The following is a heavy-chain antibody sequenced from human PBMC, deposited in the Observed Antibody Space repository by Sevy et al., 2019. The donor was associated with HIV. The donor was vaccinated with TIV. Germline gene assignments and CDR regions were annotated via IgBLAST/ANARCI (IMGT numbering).Heavy chain of an antibody. CDR2: IRSATDGGTT. D-gene: IGHD4-17*01. J-gene: IGHJ4*02. Sequence: GGSLRLSCVASAFTFSNDWMTWVRQAPGKGLEWVGHIRSATDGGTTDYAAPVKGRFTISRDNAKNSLYLQMNSLRAEDTAVYYCARDPATTVVTLDYWGQGTLVTVSS. V-gene: IGHV3-15*07. CDR3: ARDPATTVVTLDY. CDR1: AFTFSNDW.